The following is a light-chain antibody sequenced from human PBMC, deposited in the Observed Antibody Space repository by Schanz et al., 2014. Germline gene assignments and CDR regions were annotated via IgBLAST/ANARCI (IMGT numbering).Light chain of an antibody. Sequence: IQMTQSPSSLSASVGDTVTITCQASQDITNYLNWYQHKPGRAPKLLIYDASNLETGVPSRFGGSGSGTDFTLSISSLQPEDFATYYCQQGDSFPLTFGGGTKVEIK. CDR2: DAS. J-gene: IGKJ4*01. CDR1: QDITNY. CDR3: QQGDSFPLT. V-gene: IGKV1-33*01.